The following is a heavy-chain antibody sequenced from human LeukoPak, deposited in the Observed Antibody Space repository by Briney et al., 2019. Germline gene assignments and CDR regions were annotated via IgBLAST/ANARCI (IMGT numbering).Heavy chain of an antibody. D-gene: IGHD3-10*01. J-gene: IGHJ4*02. Sequence: GGSLRVSCAASGLTVSSNYMSWVRQAPGKGLEWVSVIYSGGSTYYADSVKGRFTISRDNSKNTLYLQMNSLRAEDTAVYYCARVDTMVRGVIDYYFDYWGQGTLVTVSS. CDR2: IYSGGST. CDR3: ARVDTMVRGVIDYYFDY. V-gene: IGHV3-53*01. CDR1: GLTVSSNY.